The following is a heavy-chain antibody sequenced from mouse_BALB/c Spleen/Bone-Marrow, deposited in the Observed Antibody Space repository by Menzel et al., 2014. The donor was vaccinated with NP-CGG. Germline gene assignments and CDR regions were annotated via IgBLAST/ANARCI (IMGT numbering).Heavy chain of an antibody. J-gene: IGHJ2*01. V-gene: IGHV14-3*02. CDR1: GFNIKDTY. CDR2: IDPANGNT. D-gene: IGHD1-1*01. Sequence: VQLQQSGAELVKPGASVKLSCTASGFNIKDTYMHWVKQRPEQGLEWIGRIDPANGNTKYDPKFQGKATITANTPSNTAYLQLSSLTSEDTAVYYCVRSREYYFDYWGQGTTLTVSS. CDR3: VRSREYYFDY.